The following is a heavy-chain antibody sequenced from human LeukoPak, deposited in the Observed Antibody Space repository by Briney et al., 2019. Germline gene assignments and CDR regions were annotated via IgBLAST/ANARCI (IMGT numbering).Heavy chain of an antibody. CDR3: ARDYGPYPGCSWFDP. Sequence: ASVKVSCKASGYTFTGYYIHWVRQAPGQGLEWMGRINCNGGGTSYAQKFQGRVTMIRDTSISTAYMELDRLTSDDTAVYYCARDYGPYPGCSWFDPWGQGTLVTVSS. J-gene: IGHJ5*02. V-gene: IGHV1-2*06. CDR2: INCNGGGT. CDR1: GYTFTGYY. D-gene: IGHD2-21*01.